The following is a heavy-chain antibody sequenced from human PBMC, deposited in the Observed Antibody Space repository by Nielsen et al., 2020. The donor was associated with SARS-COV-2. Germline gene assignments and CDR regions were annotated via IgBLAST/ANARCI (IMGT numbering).Heavy chain of an antibody. J-gene: IGHJ4*02. Sequence: GGSLRLSCAASGFTFSSYAMSWVRQAPGKGLEWVANIKQDGSEKYYVDSVKGRFTISRDNAKNSLYLQMNSLRAEDTAVYYCAREGGRIQLWLPLDYWGQGTLVTVSS. D-gene: IGHD5-18*01. V-gene: IGHV3-7*05. CDR3: AREGGRIQLWLPLDY. CDR2: IKQDGSEK. CDR1: GFTFSSYA.